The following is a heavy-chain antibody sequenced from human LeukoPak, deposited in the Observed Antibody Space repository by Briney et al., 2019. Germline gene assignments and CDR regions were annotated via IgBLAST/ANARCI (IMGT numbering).Heavy chain of an antibody. Sequence: PSETLSLTCTVSGGSVSSWAYYLGWIRQPPGKGLEWIGSIYYSGTTYYNPSLKSRVTISVDTSKNQFSLKLSSVTAADTAVYYCARHRTAMVTDAFDIWGQGTMVTVSS. CDR1: GGSVSSWAYY. CDR2: IYYSGTT. CDR3: ARHRTAMVTDAFDI. V-gene: IGHV4-39*01. J-gene: IGHJ3*02. D-gene: IGHD5-18*01.